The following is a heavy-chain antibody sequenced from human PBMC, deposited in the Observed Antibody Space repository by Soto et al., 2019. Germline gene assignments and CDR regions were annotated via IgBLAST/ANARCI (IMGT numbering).Heavy chain of an antibody. J-gene: IGHJ6*02. CDR3: ARGGGYSFGPHLHYYYGMDV. V-gene: IGHV4-39*07. D-gene: IGHD5-18*01. Sequence: SETLSLTCTVSGGSISSSSYYWGWIRQPPGKGLEWIGSINYSGRTYYNPSLKSRVTISVDTSKNQFSLKLSSVTAADTAVYYCARGGGYSFGPHLHYYYGMDVWGQGTTVTVSS. CDR2: INYSGRT. CDR1: GGSISSSSYY.